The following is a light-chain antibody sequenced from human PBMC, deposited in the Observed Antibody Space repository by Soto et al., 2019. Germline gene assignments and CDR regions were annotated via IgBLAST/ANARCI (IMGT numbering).Light chain of an antibody. Sequence: DIQMTQSPSSLSASVGDRVTITCRAGQTIRSYLNWYQQKPGNAPQLLIYGASSLQRGVTSRFSCSVSGIDFTLTISSLQPEDFANYYCQQSYSTPCTFGQGTKLEIK. V-gene: IGKV1-39*01. CDR1: QTIRSY. CDR2: GAS. CDR3: QQSYSTPCT. J-gene: IGKJ2*02.